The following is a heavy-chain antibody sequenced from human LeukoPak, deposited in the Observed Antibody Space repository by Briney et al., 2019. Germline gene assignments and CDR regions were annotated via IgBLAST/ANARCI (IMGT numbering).Heavy chain of an antibody. CDR2: INAGNGNT. V-gene: IGHV1-3*01. J-gene: IGHJ3*02. CDR1: GYTFTSYA. D-gene: IGHD2-15*01. CDR3: ARESFDIVVVVAATRNAFDI. Sequence: ASVKVSCKASGYTFTSYAMHWVRQAPGQRLEWMGWINAGNGNTKYSQKFQGRVTITADKSTSTAYMELSSLRSEDTAVYYCARESFDIVVVVAATRNAFDIWGQGTMVTVSS.